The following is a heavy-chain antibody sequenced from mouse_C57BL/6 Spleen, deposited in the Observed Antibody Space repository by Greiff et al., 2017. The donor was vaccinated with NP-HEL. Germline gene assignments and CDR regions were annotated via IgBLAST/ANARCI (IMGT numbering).Heavy chain of an antibody. V-gene: IGHV5-17*01. CDR2: ISSGSSTI. D-gene: IGHD2-4*01. CDR1: GFTFSDYG. J-gene: IGHJ4*01. CDR3: ARRVYDYDEDYAMDY. Sequence: EVHLVESGGGLVKPGGSLKLSCAASGFTFSDYGMHWVRQAPEKGLEWVAYISSGSSTIYYADTVKGRFTISRDNAKNTLFLQMTSLRSEDTAMYYCARRVYDYDEDYAMDYWGQGTSVTVSS.